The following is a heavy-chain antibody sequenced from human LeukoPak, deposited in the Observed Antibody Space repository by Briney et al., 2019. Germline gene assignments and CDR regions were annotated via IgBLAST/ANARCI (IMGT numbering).Heavy chain of an antibody. D-gene: IGHD4-11*01. CDR1: GFTFDDYA. CDR3: AKDISSVTPYYFDY. Sequence: GRSLRLSCAASGFTFDDYAMHWVRQAPGKGLEWVSGISWNSGNIGYADSVKGRFTISRDNAKNFLYLQMNSLGAEDTALYYCAKDISSVTPYYFDYWGQGTLVTVSS. V-gene: IGHV3-9*01. J-gene: IGHJ4*02. CDR2: ISWNSGNI.